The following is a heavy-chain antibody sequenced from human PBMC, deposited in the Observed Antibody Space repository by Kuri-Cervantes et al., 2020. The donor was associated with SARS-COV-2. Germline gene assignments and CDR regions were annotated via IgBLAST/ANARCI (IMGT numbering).Heavy chain of an antibody. CDR3: ARSTPFRRLMVISQGGAFDI. Sequence: ASVKVSCKASGYTFTGYYMHWVRQAPGQGFEWMGWINPNSGGTNYAQKFQGWVTMTRDTSISTVYMELSRLRSDDTAVYYCARSTPFRRLMVISQGGAFDIWGQGTMVTVSS. CDR2: INPNSGGT. CDR1: GYTFTGYY. V-gene: IGHV1-2*04. D-gene: IGHD2-8*01. J-gene: IGHJ3*02.